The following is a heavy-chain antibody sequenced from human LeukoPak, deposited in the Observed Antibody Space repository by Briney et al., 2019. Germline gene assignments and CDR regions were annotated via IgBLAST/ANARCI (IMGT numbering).Heavy chain of an antibody. CDR1: GGSISSYY. D-gene: IGHD1-26*01. Sequence: SETLSLTCTVSGGSISSYYWSWIRQPPGKGLEWIGYIYYSGSTNYNPSLKSRVTISVDTSKNQFSLKLSSVTAADTAVYYCARGGVGATYDYWGQGTLVTVSS. J-gene: IGHJ4*02. CDR3: ARGGVGATYDY. CDR2: IYYSGST. V-gene: IGHV4-59*08.